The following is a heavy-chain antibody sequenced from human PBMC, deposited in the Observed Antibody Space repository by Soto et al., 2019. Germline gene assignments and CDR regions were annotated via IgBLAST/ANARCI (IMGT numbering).Heavy chain of an antibody. J-gene: IGHJ4*02. CDR2: ISWNSGTI. CDR1: GFTFGDYA. V-gene: IGHV3-9*01. CDR3: AKSSLGSSSGCTDY. Sequence: EVQLVESGGGLVQPGRSLRLSCAASGFTFGDYAMHWVRQPPGEGLEWVSGISWNSGTIDYADSVKGRFTISRDNAKNSMYLQMNNLRGEDTALYYCAKSSLGSSSGCTDYWGQGTLVTVSS. D-gene: IGHD6-19*01.